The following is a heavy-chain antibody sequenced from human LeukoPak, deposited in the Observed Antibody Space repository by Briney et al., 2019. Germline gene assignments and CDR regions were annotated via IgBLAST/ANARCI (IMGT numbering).Heavy chain of an antibody. CDR3: ASGDTAAGTTY. Sequence: GASVKVSCKASGGTSSSYAISWVRQAPGQGLEWMGRIIPILGIANYAQKFQGRVTITADKSTSTAYMELSSLRSEDTAVYYCASGDTAAGTTYWGQGTLVTVSS. V-gene: IGHV1-69*04. CDR1: GGTSSSYA. D-gene: IGHD6-13*01. CDR2: IIPILGIA. J-gene: IGHJ4*02.